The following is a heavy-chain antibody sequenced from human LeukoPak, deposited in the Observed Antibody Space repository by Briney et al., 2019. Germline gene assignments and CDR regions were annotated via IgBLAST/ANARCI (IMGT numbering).Heavy chain of an antibody. Sequence: ASVTVSCKASGYTFTGYYMHWVRQAPGQGLEWMGIINPSGGSTSYAQKFQGRVTMTRDTSTSTVYMELSSLRSEDTAVYYCARAYLVVTAIPTLNWFDPWGQGTLVTVSS. CDR2: INPSGGST. J-gene: IGHJ5*02. CDR1: GYTFTGYY. CDR3: ARAYLVVTAIPTLNWFDP. V-gene: IGHV1-46*01. D-gene: IGHD2-21*02.